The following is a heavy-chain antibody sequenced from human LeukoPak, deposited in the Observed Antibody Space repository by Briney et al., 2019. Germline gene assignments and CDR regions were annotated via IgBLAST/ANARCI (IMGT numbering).Heavy chain of an antibody. V-gene: IGHV5-51*01. J-gene: IGHJ2*01. Sequence: GESLKISCKGSGYSFTSYWIGWVRQMPGKGLEWMGIIYPGDSDTRYSPSFQGQVTISADKSISTAYLQWSSLKASDTAMYYCARRHYYGSGSYWYFDLWGRGTLVTVSS. CDR2: IYPGDSDT. D-gene: IGHD3-10*01. CDR3: ARRHYYGSGSYWYFDL. CDR1: GYSFTSYW.